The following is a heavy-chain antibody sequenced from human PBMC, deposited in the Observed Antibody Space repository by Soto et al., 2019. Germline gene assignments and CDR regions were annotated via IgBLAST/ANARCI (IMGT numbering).Heavy chain of an antibody. CDR1: GGTFSSYA. J-gene: IGHJ4*02. CDR2: IIPIFGTA. D-gene: IGHD2-15*01. CDR3: ARESRYCSGGRCYCLPGIDY. V-gene: IGHV1-69*12. Sequence: QVQLVQSGAEVKKPGSSVKVSCKASGGTFSSYAISWVRQAPGQGLEWMGGIIPIFGTANYAQKFQGRVTITADESTRTAYRELSSLRSEDTAVYYCARESRYCSGGRCYCLPGIDYWGQGTLVTVSS.